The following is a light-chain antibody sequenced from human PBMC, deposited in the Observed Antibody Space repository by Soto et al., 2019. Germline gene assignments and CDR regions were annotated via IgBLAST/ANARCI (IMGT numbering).Light chain of an antibody. V-gene: IGKV3D-15*01. Sequence: EIVLTHSPATLSLSPWERATLSCRASQSVSSYLAWYQQTPGQAPRLLIHGASNRATGIPDRFSGSRSGAEFTLTISSLQSEDFAVYYCQHYVNWPLTFGGGTKVDIK. CDR2: GAS. CDR1: QSVSSY. J-gene: IGKJ4*01. CDR3: QHYVNWPLT.